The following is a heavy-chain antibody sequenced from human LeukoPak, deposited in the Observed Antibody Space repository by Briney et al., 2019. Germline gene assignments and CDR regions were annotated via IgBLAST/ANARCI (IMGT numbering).Heavy chain of an antibody. D-gene: IGHD2-21*02. Sequence: SETLSLTCAVYGGSFSGYYWSWIRQPPGKGLEWIGEINHSGSTNYNPSLMSRVTISVDTSTNQFSLKLSSVTAADTAVYYCARVGYCGGDCYSGDYYYYMDVWGKGTTVTVSS. CDR3: ARVGYCGGDCYSGDYYYYMDV. CDR1: GGSFSGYY. J-gene: IGHJ6*03. V-gene: IGHV4-34*01. CDR2: INHSGST.